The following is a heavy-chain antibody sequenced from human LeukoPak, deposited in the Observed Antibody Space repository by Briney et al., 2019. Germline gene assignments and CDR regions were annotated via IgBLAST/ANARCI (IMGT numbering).Heavy chain of an antibody. D-gene: IGHD2-15*01. CDR2: ISGSGGST. CDR3: AKRTVRYCSGGSCKYDY. V-gene: IGHV3-23*01. CDR1: GFAFSNFD. J-gene: IGHJ4*02. Sequence: GGSLRLSCAASGFAFSNFDMNWVRQAPGKGLEWVSAISGSGGSTYSADSVKGRFTISRDNSKNTLFLQMNSLRAEDTAVYYCAKRTVRYCSGGSCKYDYWGQGTLVTVSS.